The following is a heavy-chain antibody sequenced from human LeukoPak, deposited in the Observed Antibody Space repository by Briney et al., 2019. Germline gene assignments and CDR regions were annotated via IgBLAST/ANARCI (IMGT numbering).Heavy chain of an antibody. CDR1: GGSFSGYY. J-gene: IGHJ5*02. CDR2: INHSGST. V-gene: IGHV4-34*01. Sequence: ASETLSLACAVYGGSFSGYYWSWIRQPPGKGLEWIGEINHSGSTNYNPSLKCRVTISVDTSKNQFSLKLSSVTAADTAVYYCAREGSGWYANFWFDPWGQGTLVTVSS. D-gene: IGHD6-19*01. CDR3: AREGSGWYANFWFDP.